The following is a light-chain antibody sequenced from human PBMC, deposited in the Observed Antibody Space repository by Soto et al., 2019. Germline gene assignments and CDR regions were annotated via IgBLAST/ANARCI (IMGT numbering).Light chain of an antibody. Sequence: IQLTQSPSSLSASVGDRVTITCRASQGISSYLAWYQQKPGKAPKLLIYAASTLQSGVPSGFSGSGSGTDFTLTISSLQPEDFATYYCQQFNSNPLTFGGGTKVEIK. J-gene: IGKJ4*01. CDR1: QGISSY. V-gene: IGKV1-9*01. CDR3: QQFNSNPLT. CDR2: AAS.